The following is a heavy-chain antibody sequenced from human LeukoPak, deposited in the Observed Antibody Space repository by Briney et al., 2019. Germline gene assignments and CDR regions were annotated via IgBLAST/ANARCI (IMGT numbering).Heavy chain of an antibody. CDR3: ARVSGYFDWFGYMDV. Sequence: PSETLSLTCTVSGYSISSGYYWGWIRQPPGKGPEWIGSIYHSGSTNYNPSLKSRVTISVDTSKNQFSLKLSSVTAADTAVYYCARVSGYFDWFGYMDVWGKGTTVTISS. CDR1: GYSISSGYY. CDR2: IYHSGST. D-gene: IGHD3-9*01. V-gene: IGHV4-38-2*02. J-gene: IGHJ6*03.